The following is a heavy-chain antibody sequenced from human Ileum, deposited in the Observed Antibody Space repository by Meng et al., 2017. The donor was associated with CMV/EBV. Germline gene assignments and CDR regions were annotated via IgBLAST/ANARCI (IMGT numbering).Heavy chain of an antibody. J-gene: IGHJ3*02. V-gene: IGHV3-21*01. CDR2: ISSSSSYI. Sequence: GESLKISCAASGFTFSSYSMNWVRQAPGKGLEWVSSISSSSSYIYYADSVKGRFTISRDNAKNSLYLQMNSLRAEDTAVYYCARKTKKDCSSTSCSSGRSAAFDIWGQGTMVTVSS. D-gene: IGHD2-2*01. CDR3: ARKTKKDCSSTSCSSGRSAAFDI. CDR1: GFTFSSYS.